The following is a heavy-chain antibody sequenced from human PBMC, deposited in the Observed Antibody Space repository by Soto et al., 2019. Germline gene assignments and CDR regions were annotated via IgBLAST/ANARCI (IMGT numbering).Heavy chain of an antibody. CDR3: ASLGLNYGDYDDFDY. CDR1: GFTFSSYG. D-gene: IGHD4-17*01. Sequence: QVQLVESGGGVVQPGRSLRLSCAASGFTFSSYGMHWVRQAPGKGLEWVAVIWYDGSNKYYADSVKGRFTISRDNSKNTLYLQMNSLRAEDTAVYYCASLGLNYGDYDDFDYWGQGTLVTVSS. J-gene: IGHJ4*02. CDR2: IWYDGSNK. V-gene: IGHV3-33*01.